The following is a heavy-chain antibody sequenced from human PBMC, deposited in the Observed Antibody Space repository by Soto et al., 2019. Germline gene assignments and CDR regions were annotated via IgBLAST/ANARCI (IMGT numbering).Heavy chain of an antibody. J-gene: IGHJ4*02. CDR2: IYCDADK. CDR1: GFSLSTSGVG. CDR3: ANGEFTQAYSYGY. V-gene: IGHV2-5*02. D-gene: IGHD5-18*01. Sequence: QITLKESGPTLVKPTQTLTLTCIFSGFSLSTSGVGVGWIRQPPGKALEWLALIYCDADKRYSPSQKTRLTITKDTSKHQVLLPMTNIDPVDTATYYCANGEFTQAYSYGYWGQGTLVTVSS.